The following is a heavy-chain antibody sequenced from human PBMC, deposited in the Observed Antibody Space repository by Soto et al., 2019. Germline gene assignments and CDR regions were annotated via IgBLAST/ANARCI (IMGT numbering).Heavy chain of an antibody. CDR1: GGSISSSSYY. D-gene: IGHD3-10*01. CDR2: IFYTGST. V-gene: IGHV4-39*01. J-gene: IGHJ4*02. Sequence: QLQLQESGPGLVKPSETLSLSCTVSGGSISSSSYYWGWIRQPPGSGLEWIGNIFYTGSTYYNPSLKSRVTISVDTSKNQFSLKLSSVTAADTAVYYCARISNYYGSGSPRYYFDYWGQGTLVTVSS. CDR3: ARISNYYGSGSPRYYFDY.